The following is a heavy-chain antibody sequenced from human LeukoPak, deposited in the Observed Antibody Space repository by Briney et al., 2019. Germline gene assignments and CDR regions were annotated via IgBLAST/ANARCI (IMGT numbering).Heavy chain of an antibody. CDR3: ARGGGLLLWFGELSNWFDP. CDR1: GYTFTSYG. D-gene: IGHD3-10*01. J-gene: IGHJ5*02. CDR2: ISAYNGNT. Sequence: ASVKVSCKASGYTFTSYGISWVRQAPGQGLEWMGWISAYNGNTNYAQKLQGRVTMTTDTSTSTAYMEPRSLRSDDTAVYYCARGGGLLLWFGELSNWFDPWGQGTLVTVSS. V-gene: IGHV1-18*01.